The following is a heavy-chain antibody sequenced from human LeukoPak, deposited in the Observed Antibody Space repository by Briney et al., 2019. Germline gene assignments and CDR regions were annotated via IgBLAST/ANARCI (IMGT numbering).Heavy chain of an antibody. V-gene: IGHV3-20*04. Sequence: PGGSLRLSCAASGFTFGNYGMSWVRQAPGEGLEWVSGINWNGGSTGYADSVEGRFTISRDNAKNSQYLQMNSLRVEDTALYYCARAQTYGDSRLLLDYWGQGTLVTVSS. D-gene: IGHD2-21*02. CDR1: GFTFGNYG. CDR3: ARAQTYGDSRLLLDY. J-gene: IGHJ4*02. CDR2: INWNGGST.